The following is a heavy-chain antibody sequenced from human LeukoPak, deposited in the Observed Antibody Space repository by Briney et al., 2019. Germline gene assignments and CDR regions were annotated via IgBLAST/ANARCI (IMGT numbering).Heavy chain of an antibody. J-gene: IGHJ1*01. CDR1: GYTFTSYA. CDR3: ARVYYDFWSSFAESEYFLH. V-gene: IGHV1-3*01. D-gene: IGHD3-3*01. Sequence: GASVKVSCKASGYTFTSYAMHWVRQAPGQRLEWMGWINAGNGNTKYSQKFQGRVTITRDTSASTAYMELSSLRSEDTAVYYCARVYYDFWSSFAESEYFLHWGQGTLVTVSS. CDR2: INAGNGNT.